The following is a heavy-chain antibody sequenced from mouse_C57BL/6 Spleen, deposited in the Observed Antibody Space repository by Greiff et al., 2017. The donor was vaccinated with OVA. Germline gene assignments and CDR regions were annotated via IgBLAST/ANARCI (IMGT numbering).Heavy chain of an antibody. CDR1: GYSFTDYN. Sequence: VHVKQSGPELVKPGASVKISCKASGYSFTDYNMNWVKQSNGKSLEWIGVINPNYGTTSYNQKFKGKATLTVDQSSSTAYMQLNSLTSEDSAVYYCARCTVEGGYFDVWGTGTTVTVSS. V-gene: IGHV1-39*01. J-gene: IGHJ1*03. D-gene: IGHD3-1*01. CDR3: ARCTVEGGYFDV. CDR2: INPNYGTT.